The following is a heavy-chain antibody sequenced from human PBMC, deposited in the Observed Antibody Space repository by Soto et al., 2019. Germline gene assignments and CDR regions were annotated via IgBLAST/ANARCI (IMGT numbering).Heavy chain of an antibody. CDR2: IKSKTDGGTT. V-gene: IGHV3-15*07. J-gene: IGHJ4*02. D-gene: IGHD3-16*01. CDR3: TTDDYVWGSYVDY. Sequence: GGSLRLSCAASGFTFSNAWMNWVRQAQGKGLEWVGRIKSKTDGGTTDYAAPVKGRFTISRDDSKNTLYLQMNSLKTEDTAVYYCTTDDYVWGSYVDYWGQGTLVTVSS. CDR1: GFTFSNAW.